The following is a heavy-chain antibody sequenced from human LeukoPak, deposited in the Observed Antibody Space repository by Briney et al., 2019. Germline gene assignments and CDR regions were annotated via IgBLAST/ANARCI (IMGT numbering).Heavy chain of an antibody. V-gene: IGHV1-69*04. CDR2: IIPILGIA. Sequence: GASVKVSCKASGGTFSSYAISWVRQAPGQGLEWMGRIIPILGIANYTQKFQGRVTITADKSTSTAYMELSSLRSEDTAVYYCARRGTGYWFDPWGQGTLVTVSS. CDR1: GGTFSSYA. CDR3: ARRGTGYWFDP. D-gene: IGHD3-16*01. J-gene: IGHJ5*02.